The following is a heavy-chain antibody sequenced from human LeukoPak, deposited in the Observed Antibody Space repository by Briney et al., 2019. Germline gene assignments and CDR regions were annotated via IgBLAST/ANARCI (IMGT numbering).Heavy chain of an antibody. Sequence: PSETLSLTCAVSGYSISSGYHWGWIRQSPGKGLEWIGFMYHSGSTYYDPSLKSRVTISVDTSKNQFSLKLSSVTAADTAVYYCARHGNYYDTSQSDPWGQGTLVTVSS. CDR3: ARHGNYYDTSQSDP. CDR1: GYSISSGYH. J-gene: IGHJ5*02. V-gene: IGHV4-38-2*01. CDR2: MYHSGST. D-gene: IGHD3-22*01.